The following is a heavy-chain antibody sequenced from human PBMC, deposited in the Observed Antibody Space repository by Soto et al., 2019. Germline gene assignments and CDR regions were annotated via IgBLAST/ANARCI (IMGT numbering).Heavy chain of an antibody. J-gene: IGHJ5*02. CDR3: ARFPDYYGSGSYYNTHWFDP. Sequence: PSETLSLTCTVSGGSISRGGYYWSWIRQHPGKGLGWIGYIYYSGSTYYNPSLKSRVTISVDTSKNQFSLKLSSVTAADTAVYYCARFPDYYGSGSYYNTHWFDPWGQGTLVTVSS. CDR2: IYYSGST. CDR1: GGSISRGGYY. D-gene: IGHD3-10*01. V-gene: IGHV4-31*03.